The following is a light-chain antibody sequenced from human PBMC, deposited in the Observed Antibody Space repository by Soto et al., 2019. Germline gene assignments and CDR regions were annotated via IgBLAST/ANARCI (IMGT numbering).Light chain of an antibody. CDR1: SSDVGSYNL. CDR3: CSYAGSSTVV. V-gene: IGLV2-23*01. J-gene: IGLJ2*01. CDR2: EGS. Sequence: QSALTQPASVSGSPGQSITISCTGTSSDVGSYNLVSWYQQHPGKAPKHRIYEGSKRTSGVSNRFSGSKSGNTASLTISWLQAEDEADYYCCSYAGSSTVVFGGGTKVTVL.